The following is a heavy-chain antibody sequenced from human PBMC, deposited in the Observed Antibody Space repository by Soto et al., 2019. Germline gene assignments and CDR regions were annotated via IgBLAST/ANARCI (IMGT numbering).Heavy chain of an antibody. Sequence: EVQLVESGGGLVKPGGPLSPSCAASGFPFSPGRWNWVRQAQGKGREWVSSISSSSSNIYYADSVKGRFTISRDNAKNSLYLQMNSLRADDTAVYYCARDNGYDAATLDYWGQGTLVTVSS. CDR3: ARDNGYDAATLDY. V-gene: IGHV3-21*02. D-gene: IGHD5-12*01. J-gene: IGHJ4*02. CDR2: ISSSSSNI. CDR1: GFPFSPGR.